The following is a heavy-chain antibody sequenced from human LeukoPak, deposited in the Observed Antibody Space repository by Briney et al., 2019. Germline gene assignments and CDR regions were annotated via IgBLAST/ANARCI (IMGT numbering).Heavy chain of an antibody. CDR3: ARSKYYDFWSGYSVVNWFDP. Sequence: GGSLRLSCAASGFTFSTYSMNWVRQAPGKGLEWVSSIGSDSSYISYADSMKGRFTISRDNAKNSLYLQMNSLRAEDTAVYYCARSKYYDFWSGYSVVNWFDPWGQGTLVTVSS. CDR1: GFTFSTYS. J-gene: IGHJ5*02. CDR2: IGSDSSYI. V-gene: IGHV3-21*01. D-gene: IGHD3-3*01.